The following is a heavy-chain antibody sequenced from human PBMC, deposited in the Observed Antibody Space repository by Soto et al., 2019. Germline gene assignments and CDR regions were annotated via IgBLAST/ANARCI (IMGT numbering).Heavy chain of an antibody. V-gene: IGHV1-46*03. CDR2: INPSGGST. Sequence: ASVKVSCKASGYTFTSYYMHWVRQAPGQGLEWMGIINPSGGSTNYAQMFQGRVTLTRDTSTSTVYLFLSSLSFDDTAVYYCVRFVVYYDYIWGSYREGAFDYWGQGTLVTVSS. CDR1: GYTFTSYY. CDR3: VRFVVYYDYIWGSYREGAFDY. D-gene: IGHD3-16*02. J-gene: IGHJ4*02.